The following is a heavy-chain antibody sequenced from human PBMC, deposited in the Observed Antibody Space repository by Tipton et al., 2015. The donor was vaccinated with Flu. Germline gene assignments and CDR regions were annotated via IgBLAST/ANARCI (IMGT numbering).Heavy chain of an antibody. CDR1: GGSINSNHW. CDR3: ARVVLSYYDFWSGTYGMDV. V-gene: IGHV4-4*02. J-gene: IGHJ6*01. Sequence: TLSLTCTVSGGSINSNHWWSWVRQAPGKGLEWIGDISNSGNTNYNPSLKGRASISVDTSKNQFSLKLNSVTAADTAVYYCARVVLSYYDFWSGTYGMDVWGQGITVIVS. D-gene: IGHD3-3*01. CDR2: ISNSGNT.